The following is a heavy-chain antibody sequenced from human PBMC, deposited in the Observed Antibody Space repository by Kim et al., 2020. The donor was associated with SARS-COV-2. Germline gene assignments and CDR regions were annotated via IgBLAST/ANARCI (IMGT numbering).Heavy chain of an antibody. D-gene: IGHD3-9*01. CDR3: ARGLRYFDWAHYYYYGMDV. CDR2: IYTSGST. CDR1: GGSISSGSYY. J-gene: IGHJ6*02. Sequence: SETLSLICTVSGGSISSGSYYWSWIRQPAGKGLEWIGRIYTSGSTNYNPSLKSRVTISVDTSKNQFSLKLSSVTAADTAVYYCARGLRYFDWAHYYYYGMDVWGQGTTVTVSS. V-gene: IGHV4-61*02.